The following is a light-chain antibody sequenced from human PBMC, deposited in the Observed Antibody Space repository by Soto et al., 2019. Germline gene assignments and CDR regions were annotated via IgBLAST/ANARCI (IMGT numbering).Light chain of an antibody. CDR2: TIS. V-gene: IGKV2-24*01. CDR1: QGLVHSDGNTY. J-gene: IGKJ1*01. CDR3: MQATQFPWT. Sequence: DIVMTQTPLSSAVTLGQPASISCRSSQGLVHSDGNTYLSWLQQRPGQPPRLLIYTISNRFSGVPDRFSGSEAGTDFTLKISRVEAEDVGVYYCMQATQFPWTFGQGTKVEIK.